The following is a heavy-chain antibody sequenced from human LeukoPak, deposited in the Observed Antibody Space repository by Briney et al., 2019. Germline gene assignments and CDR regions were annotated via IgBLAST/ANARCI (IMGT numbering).Heavy chain of an antibody. D-gene: IGHD2-2*01. CDR2: INHSGST. V-gene: IGHV4-34*01. CDR1: GGSFSGYY. Sequence: PSETLSLTCAVYGGSFSGYYWSWIRQPPGKGLEWIGEINHSGSTNYNPSLKSRVTISVDTSKNQFSLKLSSVTAADTAVYYCATEYCSSTSCSRVGRGFDPWGQGTLVTVSS. J-gene: IGHJ5*02. CDR3: ATEYCSSTSCSRVGRGFDP.